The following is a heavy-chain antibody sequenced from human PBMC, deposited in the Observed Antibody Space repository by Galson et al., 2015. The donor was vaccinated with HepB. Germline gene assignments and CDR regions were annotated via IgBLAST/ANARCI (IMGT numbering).Heavy chain of an antibody. V-gene: IGHV1-69*13. Sequence: SVKVSCKASGGTFSGHLISWVRQAPGQGLEWMVGIIPMYATTNYGQNFQDRVTITADDSTSTSYMELSSLRSEDTAIYYCARGDQRGDFDNWGQGTLVTVSA. CDR2: IIPMYATT. CDR1: GGTFSGHL. CDR3: ARGDQRGDFDN. J-gene: IGHJ4*02.